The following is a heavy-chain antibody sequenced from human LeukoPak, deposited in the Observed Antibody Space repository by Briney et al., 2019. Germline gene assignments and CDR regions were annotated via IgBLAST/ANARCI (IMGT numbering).Heavy chain of an antibody. D-gene: IGHD2/OR15-2a*01. J-gene: IGHJ6*03. V-gene: IGHV3-48*01. CDR3: ARERKYYYMDL. CDR2: ISNTASAT. CDR1: EFDFSNFN. Sequence: QAGGSLRLSCVGPEFDFSNFNMIWVRLAPGKGPEYISHISNTASATYYIDSVRGRFTISRDNARNSLYLQMDSLRAEDTAVYYCARERKYYYMDLWGKGTTVTVS.